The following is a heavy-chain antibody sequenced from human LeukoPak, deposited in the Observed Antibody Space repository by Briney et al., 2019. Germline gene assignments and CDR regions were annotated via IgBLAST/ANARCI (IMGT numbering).Heavy chain of an antibody. CDR3: ARESDETYYYDSSGYYYLDY. CDR2: TYYRSKWYN. J-gene: IGHJ4*02. D-gene: IGHD3-22*01. Sequence: SQTLSLTCAISGDSVSSNSAAWNWIRQSPSRGLEWLGRTYYRSKWYNDYAVSVKSRITINPDTSKNQFSLQLNSVTPEDTAVYYCARESDETYYYDSSGYYYLDYWGQGTLVTVSS. CDR1: GDSVSSNSAA. V-gene: IGHV6-1*01.